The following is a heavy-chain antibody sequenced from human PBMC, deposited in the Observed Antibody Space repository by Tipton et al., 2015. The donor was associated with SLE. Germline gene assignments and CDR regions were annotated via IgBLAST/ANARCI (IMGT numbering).Heavy chain of an antibody. CDR1: GGPISSHY. D-gene: IGHD5-18*01. Sequence: LRLSCTVSGGPISSHYWSWIRQPPGKGLEWIGYIYYSGSTNYNPSLKSRVTISVDTSKNQFSLKLSSVTAADTAVYYCARGGGTAMATFDYWGQGTLVTVSS. CDR2: IYYSGST. V-gene: IGHV4-59*08. CDR3: ARGGGTAMATFDY. J-gene: IGHJ4*02.